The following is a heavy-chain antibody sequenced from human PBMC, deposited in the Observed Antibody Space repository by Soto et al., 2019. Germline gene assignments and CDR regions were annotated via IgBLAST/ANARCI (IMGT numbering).Heavy chain of an antibody. Sequence: GGSLRLSCATSGFTFSSYPIHWVRQAPGKGPVWVSRITEDGSGTTYADSVKGRFTVTRDNAKNTMYLQMSSLRAEDSAVYYCARRASRWGQGTMVTVSS. D-gene: IGHD1-26*01. V-gene: IGHV3-74*01. CDR1: GFTFSSYP. CDR2: ITEDGSGT. J-gene: IGHJ3*01. CDR3: ARRASR.